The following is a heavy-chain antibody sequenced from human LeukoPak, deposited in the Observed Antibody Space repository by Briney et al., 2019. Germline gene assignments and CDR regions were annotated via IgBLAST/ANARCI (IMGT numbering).Heavy chain of an antibody. D-gene: IGHD6-25*01. Sequence: PGGSLRLSCAASGFTLSSYWMSWVRQAPGKGLEWVANIKQDESEKYYVDSVKGRFTISRDNAKNSLYLQMNRLRDEDTAVYYCARVRGDGFDHDRYDAFDLWGQGTMVTVSS. J-gene: IGHJ3*01. CDR1: GFTLSSYW. V-gene: IGHV3-7*03. CDR2: IKQDESEK. CDR3: ARVRGDGFDHDRYDAFDL.